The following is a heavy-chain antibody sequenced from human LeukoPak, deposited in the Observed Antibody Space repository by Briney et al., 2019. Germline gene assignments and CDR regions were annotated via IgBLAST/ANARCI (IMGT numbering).Heavy chain of an antibody. CDR2: ISSSSNDI. J-gene: IGHJ3*02. CDR3: TRPAGDYARGGFDI. V-gene: IGHV3-21*01. D-gene: IGHD4-17*01. CDR1: GFTFSSYS. Sequence: GGSLRLSCAASGFTFSSYSMNWVRQAPGKGLEWVSIISSSSNDIHYADSVKGRFTISRDNSRSTLYLQMNSLRADDSAMYYCTRPAGDYARGGFDIWGQGTLVTVSS.